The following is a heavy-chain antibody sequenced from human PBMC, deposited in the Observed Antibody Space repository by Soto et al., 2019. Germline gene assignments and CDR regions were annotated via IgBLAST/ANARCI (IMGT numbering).Heavy chain of an antibody. J-gene: IGHJ6*02. CDR3: ARRRVGVDCSGGSCYSSYYYYGMDV. Sequence: QVQLVQSGAEVKKPGASVKVSCKASGYTFTSYGISWVRQAPGQGLEWMGWISAYNGNTNYAQKLQGRVTMTTDTSTSTAYMELRSMRTDDTAVYYCARRRVGVDCSGGSCYSSYYYYGMDVWGQGTTVTDSS. CDR1: GYTFTSYG. CDR2: ISAYNGNT. D-gene: IGHD2-15*01. V-gene: IGHV1-18*01.